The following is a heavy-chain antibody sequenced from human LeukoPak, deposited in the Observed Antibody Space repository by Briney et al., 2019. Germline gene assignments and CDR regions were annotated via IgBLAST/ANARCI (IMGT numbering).Heavy chain of an antibody. V-gene: IGHV3-23*01. J-gene: IGHJ4*02. CDR1: GFTFSSYG. D-gene: IGHD3-16*01. CDR2: ISGSGGST. Sequence: GGTLRLSCAASGFTFSSYGMSWVRQAPGKGLEWVSAISGSGGSTYYADSVKGRFTISRDNSKNTLYLQMNSLRAEDTAVYYCAKRDDEDFDYWGQGTLVTVSS. CDR3: AKRDDEDFDY.